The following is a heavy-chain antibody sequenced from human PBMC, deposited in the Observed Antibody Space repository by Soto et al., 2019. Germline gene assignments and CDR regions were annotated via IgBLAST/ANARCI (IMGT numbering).Heavy chain of an antibody. CDR3: ATGTYGMDV. J-gene: IGHJ6*02. D-gene: IGHD1-7*01. CDR1: GYTLNELS. CDR2: FDPEGET. Sequence: QVQLVQAGAAVKKPWASVTVSCKVSGYTLNELSMHWVRQAPGKGLEWMGGFDPEGETVYAQKFQGRVTMTEDTSTDTAYMELSSLRSEDTALFYCATGTYGMDVWVQGTTVTVSS. V-gene: IGHV1-24*01.